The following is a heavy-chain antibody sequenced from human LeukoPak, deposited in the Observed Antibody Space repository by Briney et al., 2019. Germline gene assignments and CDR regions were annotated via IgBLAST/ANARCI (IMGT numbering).Heavy chain of an antibody. Sequence: SVKVSCKASGGTFSSYAISWVRQAPGQGLEWVGRIIPILGIANYAQKFQGRITITADKSTSTAYMELSSLRSEDTAVYYCARDPPCSGGSCYSDWFDPWGQGTLVTVSS. CDR2: IIPILGIA. J-gene: IGHJ5*02. D-gene: IGHD2-15*01. V-gene: IGHV1-69*04. CDR3: ARDPPCSGGSCYSDWFDP. CDR1: GGTFSSYA.